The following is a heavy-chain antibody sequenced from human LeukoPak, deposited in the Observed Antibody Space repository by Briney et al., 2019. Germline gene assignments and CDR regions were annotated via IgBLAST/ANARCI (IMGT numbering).Heavy chain of an antibody. CDR2: INPSAGST. CDR3: ARDLPIGDSSGYYPNYYFDY. J-gene: IGHJ4*02. Sequence: ASVKVSCKASGYTFTSYYMHWVRQAPGQGLEWMGIINPSAGSTSYAQKFQGRVTMTRDTSTSTVYMELSSLRSEDTAVYYCARDLPIGDSSGYYPNYYFDYWGQGTLVTVSS. V-gene: IGHV1-46*01. D-gene: IGHD3-22*01. CDR1: GYTFTSYY.